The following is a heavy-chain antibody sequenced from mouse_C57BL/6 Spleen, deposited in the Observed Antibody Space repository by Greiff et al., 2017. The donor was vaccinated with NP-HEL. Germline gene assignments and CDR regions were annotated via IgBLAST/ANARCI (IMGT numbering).Heavy chain of an antibody. CDR2: ISYDGSN. D-gene: IGHD2-12*01. Sequence: VQLKESGPGLVKPSQSLSLTCSVTGYSITSGYYWNWIRQFPGNKLEWMGYISYDGSNNYNPSLKNRISITRDTSKNQFFLKLNSVTTEDTATYYCARELRRGGFAYWGQGTLVTVSA. V-gene: IGHV3-6*01. J-gene: IGHJ3*01. CDR3: ARELRRGGFAY. CDR1: GYSITSGYY.